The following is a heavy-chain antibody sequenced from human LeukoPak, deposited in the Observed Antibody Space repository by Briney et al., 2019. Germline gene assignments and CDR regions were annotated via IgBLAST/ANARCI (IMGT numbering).Heavy chain of an antibody. J-gene: IGHJ6*03. D-gene: IGHD4-17*01. CDR3: AISTVTTVYYYYYYMDV. CDR2: IIPIFGTA. CDR1: GGTFSCYA. Sequence: SVKVSCKASGGTFSCYAISWVRQAPGQGLEWMGGIIPIFGTANYAQKFQGRVTITTDESTSTAYMELSSLRSEDTAVYYCAISTVTTVYYYYYYMDVWGKGTTVTVSS. V-gene: IGHV1-69*05.